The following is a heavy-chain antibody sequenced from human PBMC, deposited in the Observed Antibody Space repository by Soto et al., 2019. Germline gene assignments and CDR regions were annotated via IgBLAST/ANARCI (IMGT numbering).Heavy chain of an antibody. D-gene: IGHD4-4*01. CDR3: ASSRDGYSFDY. J-gene: IGHJ4*02. CDR1: GFTFSNYA. V-gene: IGHV3-64*01. CDR2: ISSNGGST. Sequence: EVQLVESGGGLVQPGGSLRLSCAASGFTFSNYAMHWVRQAPGKGLEYVSTISSNGGSTYYASSVKGRFTISRDNSKNTLYLQMGSLRAEDMVVYYCASSRDGYSFDYWGQGTLVTVSS.